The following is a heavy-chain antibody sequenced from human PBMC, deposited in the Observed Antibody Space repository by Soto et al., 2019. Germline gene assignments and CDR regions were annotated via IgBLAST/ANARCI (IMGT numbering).Heavy chain of an antibody. D-gene: IGHD6-13*01. CDR2: INHSGST. CDR3: ARPAIAAAVSAFDY. Sequence: QVQLQQWGAGLLKPSETLSLTCAVYGGSFSGYYWSWIRQPPGKGLEWIGEINHSGSTNYNPSLKSRATISVDTSKNQSSLKLSSVTAADTAVYYCARPAIAAAVSAFDYWGQGTLVTVSS. V-gene: IGHV4-34*01. J-gene: IGHJ4*02. CDR1: GGSFSGYY.